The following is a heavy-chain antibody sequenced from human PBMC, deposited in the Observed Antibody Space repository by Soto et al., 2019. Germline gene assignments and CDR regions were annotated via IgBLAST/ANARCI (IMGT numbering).Heavy chain of an antibody. CDR2: IGGDGGST. Sequence: EVQLLESGGGLVQPGGSLRLSCAASGFSFNSYAMSWVRQAPGKGLEWVSHIGGDGGSTYYADSVKGRFTISRDNSKKTVYLQMESRRAEDTAVYYCTGATYSDYWGQGTLVTVSS. CDR3: TGATYSDY. J-gene: IGHJ4*02. V-gene: IGHV3-23*01. CDR1: GFSFNSYA.